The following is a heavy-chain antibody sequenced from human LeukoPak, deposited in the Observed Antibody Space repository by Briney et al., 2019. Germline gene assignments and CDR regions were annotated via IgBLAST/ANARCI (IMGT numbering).Heavy chain of an antibody. D-gene: IGHD4-11*01. CDR3: ARASNYAGHYFDY. Sequence: SVKVSCKASGGTFSSYAISWVRQAPGQGLEWMGRIIPILGIANYAQKLQGRVTMTTDTSTSTAYMELRSLRSDDTAVYYCARASNYAGHYFDYWGQGTLVTVSS. V-gene: IGHV1-69*04. CDR1: GGTFSSYA. J-gene: IGHJ4*02. CDR2: IIPILGIA.